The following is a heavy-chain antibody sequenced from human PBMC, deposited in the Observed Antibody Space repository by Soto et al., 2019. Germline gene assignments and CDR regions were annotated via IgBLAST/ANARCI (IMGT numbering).Heavy chain of an antibody. V-gene: IGHV3-30-3*01. Sequence: PGGYLRLSCSASVFTFSSYAMHWVRQAPGKGLEWVAVISYDGSNKYYADSVKGRFTISRDNSKNTLYLQMNSLRAEDTAVYYSAREGKVELLEFDYWGQGQLVTGSS. CDR2: ISYDGSNK. CDR1: VFTFSSYA. D-gene: IGHD1-7*01. CDR3: AREGKVELLEFDY. J-gene: IGHJ4*02.